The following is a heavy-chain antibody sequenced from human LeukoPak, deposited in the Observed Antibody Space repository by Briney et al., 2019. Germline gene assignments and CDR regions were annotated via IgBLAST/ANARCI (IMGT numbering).Heavy chain of an antibody. J-gene: IGHJ4*02. CDR2: ISSSGSTI. CDR1: GFTFSDYY. V-gene: IGHV3-11*01. CDR3: ARDGAPFFWSGKSGGLDY. D-gene: IGHD3-3*01. Sequence: PGGSLRLSCAASGFTFSDYYMSWIRQAPGKGLEWVSYISSSGSTIYYADSVKGRFTISRDNAKNSLYLQMNSLRAEDTAVYYCARDGAPFFWSGKSGGLDYWGQGTLVTVSS.